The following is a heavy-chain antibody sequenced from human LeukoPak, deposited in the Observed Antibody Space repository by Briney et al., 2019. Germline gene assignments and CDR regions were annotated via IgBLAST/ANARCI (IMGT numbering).Heavy chain of an antibody. V-gene: IGHV1-2*02. CDR3: ARDLNYYDSSGYH. J-gene: IGHJ5*02. CDR1: GYTFTSYY. D-gene: IGHD3-22*01. Sequence: ASVKVSCKASGYTFTSYYMHWVRQAPGQGLEWMGIINPNSGGTNYAQKFQGRVTMTRDTSISTAYMELSRLRSDDTAVYYCARDLNYYDSSGYHWGQGTLVTVSS. CDR2: INPNSGGT.